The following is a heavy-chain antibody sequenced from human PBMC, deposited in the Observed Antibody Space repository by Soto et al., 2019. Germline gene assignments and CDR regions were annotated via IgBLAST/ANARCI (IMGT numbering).Heavy chain of an antibody. CDR3: ARDWGSSGWPN. D-gene: IGHD6-19*01. Sequence: TSETLSLTCTVSGHSLSSGVYYWSWIRHHPGKGLEWVGYIYFTGTTLYNPSLKSRLAISVDTSKNQFSLKLTSVTAADTAVYYCARDWGSSGWPNWGQGVLVTVSS. V-gene: IGHV4-31*03. CDR2: IYFTGTT. J-gene: IGHJ4*02. CDR1: GHSLSSGVYY.